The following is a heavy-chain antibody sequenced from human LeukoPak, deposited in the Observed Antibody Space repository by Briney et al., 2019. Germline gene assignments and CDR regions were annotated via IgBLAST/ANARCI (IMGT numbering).Heavy chain of an antibody. Sequence: SETLSITCAVYGGSFSGYYSSWIRQPPGKGLEWIGEINHSGSTNYNPSLKSRVTISVDTSKNQFSLKLSSVTAADTAVYYCARDPKVYATRGPFDYWGQGTLVTVSS. D-gene: IGHD2-8*01. CDR2: INHSGST. J-gene: IGHJ4*02. V-gene: IGHV4-34*01. CDR1: GGSFSGYY. CDR3: ARDPKVYATRGPFDY.